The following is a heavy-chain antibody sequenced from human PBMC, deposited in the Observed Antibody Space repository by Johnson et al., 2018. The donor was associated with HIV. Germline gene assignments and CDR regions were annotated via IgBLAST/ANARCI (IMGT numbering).Heavy chain of an antibody. CDR1: GFTFNSYA. Sequence: QVQLVESGGGVVQPGRSLRLFCAASGFTFNSYAMHWVRQAPGKGLEWVAVISYDGSNKYYADSVKGRFTISRDNSENTLYLQMNSLRAEDTAVFFCARDWSWRGSLKGGGAFDIWGQGTLVTVSA. V-gene: IGHV3-30-3*01. CDR2: ISYDGSNK. CDR3: ARDWSWRGSLKGGGAFDI. D-gene: IGHD1-26*01. J-gene: IGHJ3*02.